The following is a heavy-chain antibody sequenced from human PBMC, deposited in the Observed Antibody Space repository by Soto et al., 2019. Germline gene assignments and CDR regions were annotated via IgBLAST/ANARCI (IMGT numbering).Heavy chain of an antibody. CDR1: GGSLSNYG. V-gene: IGHV1-69*12. Sequence: QVQLVQPGAEVKKPGSSVKVSCKPSGGSLSNYGISWVRQAPRQGLEWMGAIIPVFGTPNYAQKFQDRVTITADESTTTVYMEVRSLTSEDTAVYYCARGDATKIVVTTYYAMDVWGQGTTVTVSS. CDR2: IIPVFGTP. CDR3: ARGDATKIVVTTYYAMDV. J-gene: IGHJ6*02. D-gene: IGHD3-22*01.